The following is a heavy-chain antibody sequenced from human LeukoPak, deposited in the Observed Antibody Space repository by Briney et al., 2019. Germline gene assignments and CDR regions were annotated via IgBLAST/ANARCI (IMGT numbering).Heavy chain of an antibody. CDR1: GFTFSSYA. J-gene: IGHJ5*02. Sequence: GGSLRLSCAASGFTFSSYAMSWVRQAPGKGLEWVSAISGSGGSTYYADSVKGRFTISRDNSKNTLYLQMNSLRAEDTAVYYCAKDLTGYSYGSSPGWFDPWGQGTLVTVSS. CDR3: AKDLTGYSYGSSPGWFDP. D-gene: IGHD5-18*01. V-gene: IGHV3-23*01. CDR2: ISGSGGST.